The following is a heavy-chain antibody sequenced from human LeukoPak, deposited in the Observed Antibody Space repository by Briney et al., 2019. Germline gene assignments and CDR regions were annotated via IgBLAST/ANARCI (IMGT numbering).Heavy chain of an antibody. D-gene: IGHD5-24*01. J-gene: IGHJ3*02. Sequence: ASVKVSCKASGYTSTKSYIHWVRQAPGQRLEWMGLINPGGDNTDYAQNFQGRLTMTSDTSARTVYMELSSLRSEDTAVYYCARIRDGYNDAYDIWGQGTVVTVPS. CDR3: ARIRDGYNDAYDI. CDR2: INPGGDNT. V-gene: IGHV1-46*01. CDR1: GYTSTKSY.